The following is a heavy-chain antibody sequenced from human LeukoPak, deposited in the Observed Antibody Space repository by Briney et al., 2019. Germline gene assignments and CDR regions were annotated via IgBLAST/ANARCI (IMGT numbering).Heavy chain of an antibody. CDR3: ARGKGYYDSSGYIDY. Sequence: GGSLRLSCAASGFTFSSYDMHWVRQATGKGLEWVSAIGTAGDTYYPGSVKGRFTISRENAKNSLYLQMNSLRAGDTAVYYCARGKGYYDSSGYIDYWGQGTLVTVSS. D-gene: IGHD3-22*01. J-gene: IGHJ4*02. CDR1: GFTFSSYD. CDR2: IGTAGDT. V-gene: IGHV3-13*01.